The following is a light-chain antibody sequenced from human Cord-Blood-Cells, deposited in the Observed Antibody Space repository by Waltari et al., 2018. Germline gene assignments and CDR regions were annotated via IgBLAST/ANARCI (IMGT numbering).Light chain of an antibody. Sequence: DIQMTQSPSSLSACAGDRVTITCRASQGISNSLAWYQQKPGKAPKLLLYAASRLESGGPSRFSGSGSGTNYTLTISSLQPEDFATYYCQQYYSTPPWTFGQGTKVEIK. J-gene: IGKJ1*01. CDR2: AAS. CDR1: QGISNS. V-gene: IGKV1-NL1*01. CDR3: QQYYSTPPWT.